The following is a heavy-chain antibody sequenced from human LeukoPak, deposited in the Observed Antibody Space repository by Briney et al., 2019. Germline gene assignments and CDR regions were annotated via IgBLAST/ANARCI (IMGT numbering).Heavy chain of an antibody. D-gene: IGHD5-18*01. Sequence: PGGSLRLSCAASGFTFSTYAMSWVRQAPGKGLEWVSGISGSGSSTFDADSVKGRFTISRDNSKNTLYLQMNSLRSEDSAVYYCLTEDTPTVYDYWGQGTLVTVSS. J-gene: IGHJ4*02. CDR1: GFTFSTYA. CDR2: ISGSGSST. CDR3: LTEDTPTVYDY. V-gene: IGHV3-23*01.